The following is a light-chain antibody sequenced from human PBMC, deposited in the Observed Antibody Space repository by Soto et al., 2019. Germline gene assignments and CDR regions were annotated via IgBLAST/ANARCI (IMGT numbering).Light chain of an antibody. J-gene: IGKJ1*01. CDR1: QIAISN. Sequence: EIVMTQSPATLSVSPGERATLSCRASQIAISNLAGYQQKPGQAPRLLIYGASTRATGIPARFSGSGSGTEFTLTISSLQSEDFAVYYCQQYNNFWTFGQGTKVEIK. V-gene: IGKV3-15*01. CDR2: GAS. CDR3: QQYNNFWT.